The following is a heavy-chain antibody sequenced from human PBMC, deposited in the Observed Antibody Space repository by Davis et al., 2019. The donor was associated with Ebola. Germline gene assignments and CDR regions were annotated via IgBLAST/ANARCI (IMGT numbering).Heavy chain of an antibody. Sequence: GESLKISCAASGFTFSSYAMHWVRQAPGKGLEWVAVISYDGSNKYYADSVKGRFTISRDNSKNTLYLQMNSLRAEDTAVYYCARDIGEIHYWGQGTLVTVSS. CDR3: ARDIGEIHY. CDR2: ISYDGSNK. J-gene: IGHJ4*02. D-gene: IGHD3-10*01. V-gene: IGHV3-30*04. CDR1: GFTFSSYA.